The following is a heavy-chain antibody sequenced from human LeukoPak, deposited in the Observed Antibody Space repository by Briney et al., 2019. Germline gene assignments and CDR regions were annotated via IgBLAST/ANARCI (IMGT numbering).Heavy chain of an antibody. CDR1: GFTFSTYS. V-gene: IGHV3-21*04. J-gene: IGHJ5*02. CDR3: AKGAYSSGPNWFDP. D-gene: IGHD6-19*01. Sequence: GGSLRLSCAASGFTFSTYSMNWVRQAPGKGLEWVSSISSNSRYIYYADSVKGRFTISRDNARSSLFLQMNSLRAEDTAVYYCAKGAYSSGPNWFDPWGQGTLVTVSS. CDR2: ISSNSRYI.